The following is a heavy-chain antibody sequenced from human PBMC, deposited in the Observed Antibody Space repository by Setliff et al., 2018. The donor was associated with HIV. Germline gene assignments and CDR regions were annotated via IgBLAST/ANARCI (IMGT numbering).Heavy chain of an antibody. J-gene: IGHJ6*03. D-gene: IGHD7-27*01. CDR3: ASTSMGMTRKPIWYYHMDV. V-gene: IGHV4-59*11. CDR1: GGSIENLY. Sequence: KSSETLSLTCTVSGGSIENLYWTWIRQPSGRGLEWIGYVYSAGSTKYIPSLKSRATMSDDTSKNQISLTLTSVSAADTAVYYCASTSMGMTRKPIWYYHMDVWGHGITVTVSS. CDR2: VYSAGST.